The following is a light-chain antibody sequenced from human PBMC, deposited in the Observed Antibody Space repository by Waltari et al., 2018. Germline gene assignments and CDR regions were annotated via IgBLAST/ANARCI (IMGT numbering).Light chain of an antibody. J-gene: IGLJ3*02. V-gene: IGLV1-36*01. CDR2: YNN. Sequence: QSVLTQSPSVSEAPRQRVTISCSGSSSKIGTNAVNWYQQLPGKAPKLLIYYNNLLPSGVSDRFSGSTSGTSASLAISGLQSEDEADYYCAAWDDSLNGPVFGGGTKLTVV. CDR3: AAWDDSLNGPV. CDR1: SSKIGTNA.